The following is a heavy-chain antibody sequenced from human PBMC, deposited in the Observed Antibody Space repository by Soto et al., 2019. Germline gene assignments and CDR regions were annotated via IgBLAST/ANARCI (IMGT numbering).Heavy chain of an antibody. CDR2: ISSGTTYS. D-gene: IGHD6-13*01. Sequence: LRLSCAASGFTFSISTMNWVRQAPGKRLEWVSSISSGTTYSYYADSVKGRFSISRDNAKSSLYLQMNSLRVDDTAVYYCARGDGTGLHSSGWSPRFWGQGTLVTVSS. CDR1: GFTFSIST. J-gene: IGHJ4*02. CDR3: ARGDGTGLHSSGWSPRF. V-gene: IGHV3-21*06.